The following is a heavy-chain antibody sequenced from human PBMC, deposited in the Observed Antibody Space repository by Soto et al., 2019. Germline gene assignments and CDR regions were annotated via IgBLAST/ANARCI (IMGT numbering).Heavy chain of an antibody. CDR1: GGSTSSGGYY. J-gene: IGHJ3*02. V-gene: IGHV4-31*03. Sequence: QVQLQESGPGLVKASQTLSLTCTVSGGSTSSGGYYWSWIRQHPGKGLEWIGYIDYSGSTYYSPSLKSRTSMSIDPSKIQFSLKLNSVTAADTAMYYCARASNYDASGGYYHFGHGGAFDIWGQGTMVSASS. CDR3: ARASNYDASGGYYHFGHGGAFDI. D-gene: IGHD3-22*01. CDR2: IDYSGST.